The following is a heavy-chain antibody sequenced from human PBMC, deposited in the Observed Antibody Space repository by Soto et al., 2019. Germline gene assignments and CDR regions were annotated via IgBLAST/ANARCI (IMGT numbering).Heavy chain of an antibody. CDR3: ARAENPCYYYYMDV. CDR2: ISAYNGNT. J-gene: IGHJ6*03. CDR1: GYTFTSYG. Sequence: ASVKVSCKASGYTFTSYGISWVRQAPGQGLEWMGWISAYNGNTNYAQKLQGRVTMTTDTSTSTAYMELRSLRSDDTAVYYCARAENPCYYYYMDVWGKGTTVTVSS. V-gene: IGHV1-18*01.